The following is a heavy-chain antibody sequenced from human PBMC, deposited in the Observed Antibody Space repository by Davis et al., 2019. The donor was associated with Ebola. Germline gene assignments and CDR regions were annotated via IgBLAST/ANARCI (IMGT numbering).Heavy chain of an antibody. CDR2: IYYSGST. CDR1: GGSFSGYY. D-gene: IGHD1-1*01. J-gene: IGHJ6*02. CDR3: AGQLESQVGGMDV. V-gene: IGHV4-34*01. Sequence: SETLSLTCAVYGGSFSGYYWGWIRQPPGKGLEWIGSIYYSGSTYYNPSLKSRVTISVDKSKNQFSLKLSSVTAADTAVYYCAGQLESQVGGMDVWGQGTTVTVSS.